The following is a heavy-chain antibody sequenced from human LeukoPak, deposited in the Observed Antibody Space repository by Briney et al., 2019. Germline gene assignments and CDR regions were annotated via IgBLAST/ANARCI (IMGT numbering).Heavy chain of an antibody. CDR3: ARSYNVLTAFDY. J-gene: IGHJ4*02. CDR1: GFTFSTYW. CDR2: IRQDGSEK. Sequence: RGSLRLSCAASGFTFSTYWMSWVRQAPGKGLEWVANIRQDGSEKYYVDSVKGRFTISRDNADNSLYLQMNSLKPEDTAVYYCARSYNVLTAFDYWGQGTLVTVSS. D-gene: IGHD3-9*01. V-gene: IGHV3-7*03.